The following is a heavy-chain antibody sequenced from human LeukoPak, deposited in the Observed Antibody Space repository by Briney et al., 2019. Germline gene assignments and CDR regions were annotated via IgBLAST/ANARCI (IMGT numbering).Heavy chain of an antibody. CDR3: ARGLGTAMVRRFDL. V-gene: IGHV4-34*01. CDR1: GGSFSGYY. Sequence: SETLSLTCAVYGGSFSGYYWSWIRQPPGKGLGWIGEINHSGSTNYNPSLKSRVTISVDTSKNQFSLKLSSVTAADTAVYYCARGLGTAMVRRFDLWGRGTLVTVSS. J-gene: IGHJ2*01. CDR2: INHSGST. D-gene: IGHD5-18*01.